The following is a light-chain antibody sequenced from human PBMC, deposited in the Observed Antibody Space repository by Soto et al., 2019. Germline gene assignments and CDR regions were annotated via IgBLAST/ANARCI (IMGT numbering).Light chain of an antibody. V-gene: IGKV3-15*01. CDR2: GVS. J-gene: IGKJ5*01. CDR1: QGVTTN. Sequence: EIVMTQSPATLSVSPGERATLSCRAGQGVTTNFAWYQQKSGQSPRLLIYGVSIRATGVPARFSATGSETDFTLTISGLQSEDSAVYFCQQYNNWPFSFGQGTRLEIK. CDR3: QQYNNWPFS.